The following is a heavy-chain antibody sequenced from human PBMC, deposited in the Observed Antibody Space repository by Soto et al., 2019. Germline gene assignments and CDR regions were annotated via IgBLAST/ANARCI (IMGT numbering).Heavy chain of an antibody. CDR1: GGSISSSSYY. J-gene: IGHJ6*03. CDR2: IYYSGST. D-gene: IGHD5-18*01. CDR3: ARVDTAWDYMDV. Sequence: SETLSLTCTVSGGSISSSSYYWGWIRQPPGKGLEWIGSIYYSGSTYYNPSLKSRVTISVDTSKNQFSLKLSSVTAADTAVYYCARVDTAWDYMDVWGKGTTVTVSS. V-gene: IGHV4-39*07.